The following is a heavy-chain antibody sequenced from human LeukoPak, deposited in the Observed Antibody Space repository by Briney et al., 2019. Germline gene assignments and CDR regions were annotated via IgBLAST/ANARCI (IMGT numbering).Heavy chain of an antibody. CDR3: AKDVYGSGSYYLDY. D-gene: IGHD3-10*01. J-gene: IGHJ4*02. V-gene: IGHV3-30*18. CDR1: EFTFSSYG. Sequence: GGSLRLSCAASEFTFSSYGMHRVRQAPGKGLEWVAVISYDGSNKYYADSVKGRFTISRDNSKNTLYLQMNSLRAEDTAVYYCAKDVYGSGSYYLDYWGQGTLVTVSS. CDR2: ISYDGSNK.